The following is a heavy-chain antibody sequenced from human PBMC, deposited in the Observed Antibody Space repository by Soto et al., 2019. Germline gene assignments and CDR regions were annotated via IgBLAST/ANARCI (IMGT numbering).Heavy chain of an antibody. J-gene: IGHJ6*03. Sequence: EVQLVESGGGLVQPGGSLRLSCAASGFTFSTYWMTWVRQAPGKGLEWVANIKQDGSEKHYVDFVKGRFTISRDNAKNSLYLQMNSLRAEDTAVYYCADSGSYTDVWGKGTTVIVSS. CDR3: ADSGSYTDV. V-gene: IGHV3-7*01. CDR2: IKQDGSEK. D-gene: IGHD3-22*01. CDR1: GFTFSTYW.